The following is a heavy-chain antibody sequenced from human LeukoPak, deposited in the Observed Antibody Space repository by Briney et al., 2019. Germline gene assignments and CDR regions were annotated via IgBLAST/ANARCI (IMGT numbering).Heavy chain of an antibody. D-gene: IGHD3-22*01. CDR3: AKETGGSSGYERASYYFDY. J-gene: IGHJ4*02. Sequence: GGSLRLSCAASGFSFENYNMNWVRQAPGKGLEWVAVISYDGSNKYYADSVKGRFTISRDNSKNTLYLQKNSLRAEDTAVYYCAKETGGSSGYERASYYFDYWGQGTLVTVSS. CDR1: GFSFENYN. CDR2: ISYDGSNK. V-gene: IGHV3-30*18.